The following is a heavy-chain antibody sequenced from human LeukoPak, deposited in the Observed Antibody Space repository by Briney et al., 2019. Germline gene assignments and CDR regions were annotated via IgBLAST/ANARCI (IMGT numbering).Heavy chain of an antibody. CDR1: GYTFTSYY. CDR3: ARGSVVVPAAIRYYHYYMDV. J-gene: IGHJ6*03. CDR2: INPSGGST. D-gene: IGHD2-2*02. V-gene: IGHV1-46*01. Sequence: ASVKVSCKASGYTFTSYYMHWVRQAPGQELEWMGIINPSGGSTSYAQKFQGRVTMTRDMSTSTVYMELSSLRSEDTAVYYCARGSVVVPAAIRYYHYYMDVWGKGTTVTVSS.